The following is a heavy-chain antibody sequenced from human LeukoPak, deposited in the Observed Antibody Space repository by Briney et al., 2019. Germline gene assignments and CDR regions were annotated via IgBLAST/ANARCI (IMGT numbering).Heavy chain of an antibody. J-gene: IGHJ5*02. Sequence: GGSLRLSCAASGFTFSSYWMSWVRQAPGKGLEWVANIKQDGSEKYYVDSVKGRFTIPRDNAKNSLYLQMNSLRAEDTAVYYCARVVRGVISSWFDPWGQGTLVTVSS. CDR3: ARVVRGVISSWFDP. D-gene: IGHD3-10*01. CDR1: GFTFSSYW. CDR2: IKQDGSEK. V-gene: IGHV3-7*03.